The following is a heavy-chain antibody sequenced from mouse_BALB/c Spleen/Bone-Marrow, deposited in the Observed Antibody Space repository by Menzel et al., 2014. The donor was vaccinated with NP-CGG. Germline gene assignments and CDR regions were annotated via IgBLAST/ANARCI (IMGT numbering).Heavy chain of an antibody. V-gene: IGHV5-6-4*01. CDR2: ISSGGRYI. Sequence: EVKLVESGGDLVKPGGSPKLSCAASGFTFSTYIMSWVRQTPEKRLEWVATISSGGRYIFYPDSVKGRFTLSRDNAKNTLYLQMSSLRSDDTAMYYCAREEDYDGNYKFAYWGQGTLVTVSA. CDR3: AREEDYDGNYKFAY. J-gene: IGHJ3*01. D-gene: IGHD2-3*01. CDR1: GFTFSTYI.